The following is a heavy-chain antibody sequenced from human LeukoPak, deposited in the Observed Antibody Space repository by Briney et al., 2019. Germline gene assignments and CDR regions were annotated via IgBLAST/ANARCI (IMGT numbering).Heavy chain of an antibody. D-gene: IGHD2-15*01. CDR3: ARGPHCSGGSCYSPAFDY. CDR1: GGSFSGYC. V-gene: IGHV4-34*01. Sequence: PSETLSLTCAVYGGSFSGYCWSWIRQPPGKGLEWIGEINHGGSTNYNPSLKSRVTMSVDTSKNQVSLKVTSVTAADTAVYYCARGPHCSGGSCYSPAFDYWGQGTLVSVSS. J-gene: IGHJ4*02. CDR2: INHGGST.